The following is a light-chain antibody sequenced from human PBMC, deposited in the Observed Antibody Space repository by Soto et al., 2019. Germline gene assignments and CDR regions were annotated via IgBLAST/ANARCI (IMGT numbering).Light chain of an antibody. V-gene: IGKV3-15*01. J-gene: IGKJ1*01. CDR2: GAS. Sequence: IGMTQSPATLSVSPGDRATLSCRASQSVSSSLAWYQQKPGQAPRLLIYGASTRATGVPTRFSGSGSGTEFTLTISSLQSEDFAVYFCQHYYSWPPWTFGQGTKVDIK. CDR3: QHYYSWPPWT. CDR1: QSVSSS.